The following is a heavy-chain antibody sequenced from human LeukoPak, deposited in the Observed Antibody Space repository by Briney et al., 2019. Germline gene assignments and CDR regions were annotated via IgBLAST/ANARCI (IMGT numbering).Heavy chain of an antibody. D-gene: IGHD5-12*01. CDR2: IYYSGNT. V-gene: IGHV4-59*01. Sequence: SETLSLTCTVSGGSISSYYWNWIRQPPGKGLEWIAYIYYSGNTNYNPSLKSRVTISVDTSKNQFSLKLSSVTAADTAVYYCARVSGYDWESSYDYWGQGTLVTVSS. CDR1: GGSISSYY. CDR3: ARVSGYDWESSYDY. J-gene: IGHJ4*02.